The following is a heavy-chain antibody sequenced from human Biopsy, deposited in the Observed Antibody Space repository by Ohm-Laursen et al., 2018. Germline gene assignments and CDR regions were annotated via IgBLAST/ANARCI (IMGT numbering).Heavy chain of an antibody. Sequence: TQTLTLTCTLSGFSLNTRGMSVTWIRQPPGKALEWLARIDWDDSKFYSESLKTRLTISKGTSENHVVLTLSDVAPVDTATYYCARIPILVVPAAIVYRHRRHLQGLDVWGQGTTVIVPS. CDR3: ARIPILVVPAAIVYRHRRHLQGLDV. CDR1: GFSLNTRGMS. J-gene: IGHJ6*02. CDR2: IDWDDSK. V-gene: IGHV2-70*16. D-gene: IGHD2-2*02.